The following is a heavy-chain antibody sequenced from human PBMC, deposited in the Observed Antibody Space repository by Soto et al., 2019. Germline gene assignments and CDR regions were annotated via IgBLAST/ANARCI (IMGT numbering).Heavy chain of an antibody. D-gene: IGHD1-26*01. Sequence: QVQLVQSGAEVKKPGSSVKFSCKASGGTFSSYSINWVRQAPGQVLEWMGAIIPIFGTANYAQKFQGRVTITADEYTSTAYMELSRLRSEDTAVYYGARDGGRHSGGIDYWGQGALVPVSS. CDR2: IIPIFGTA. V-gene: IGHV1-69*01. CDR1: GGTFSSYS. J-gene: IGHJ4*02. CDR3: ARDGGRHSGGIDY.